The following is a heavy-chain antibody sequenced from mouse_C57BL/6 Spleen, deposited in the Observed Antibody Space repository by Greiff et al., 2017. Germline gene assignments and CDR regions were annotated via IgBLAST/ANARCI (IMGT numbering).Heavy chain of an antibody. CDR3: ARSGVYYGSSPGWCAD. Sequence: VQLQQPGAELVMPGASVKLSCKASGYTFTSYWMHWVKQRPGQGLEWIGEIDPSDSYTNYNQKFKGKSTLTVDKSSSTAYMQLSSLTSEDSAVYYCARSGVYYGSSPGWCADWGQGTLGTVSA. D-gene: IGHD1-1*01. CDR1: GYTFTSYW. V-gene: IGHV1-69*01. J-gene: IGHJ3*01. CDR2: IDPSDSYT.